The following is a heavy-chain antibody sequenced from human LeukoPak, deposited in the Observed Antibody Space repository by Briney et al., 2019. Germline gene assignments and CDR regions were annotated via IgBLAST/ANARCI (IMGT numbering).Heavy chain of an antibody. CDR2: IIPIFGTA. V-gene: IGHV1-69*05. CDR1: GGTFSSYA. J-gene: IGHJ5*02. D-gene: IGHD3-22*01. CDR3: ATTASSLVISSWFDP. Sequence: ASVKVSCKASGGTFSSYAISWVRQAPGQGLEWMGGIIPIFGTANYAQKFQGRVTITTDESTSTAYMELSSPRSEDTAVYYCATTASSLVISSWFDPWGQGTLVTVSS.